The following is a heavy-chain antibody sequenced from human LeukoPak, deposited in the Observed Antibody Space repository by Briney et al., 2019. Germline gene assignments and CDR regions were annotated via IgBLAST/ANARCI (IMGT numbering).Heavy chain of an antibody. J-gene: IGHJ4*02. CDR1: GGSHSSYY. D-gene: IGHD1-7*01. CDR3: TRRRNYLSHFDY. CDR2: IYTSGST. V-gene: IGHV4-4*07. Sequence: LETLSPTCTVSGGSHSSYYWSWIRQPARKGLEWIGRIYTSGSTNYNPSLKSRVTMSVDTSKNQFSLKLSSVTAADTAVYYCTRRRNYLSHFDYWGQGTLVTVSS.